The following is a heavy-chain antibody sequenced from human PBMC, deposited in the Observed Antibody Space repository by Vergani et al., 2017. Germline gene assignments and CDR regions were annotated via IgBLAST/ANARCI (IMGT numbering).Heavy chain of an antibody. V-gene: IGHV3-21*01. Sequence: EVQLVESGGGLVKPGGSLRLSCVASGFTFSHYSMNWVRQAPGKGLEWVSSISGNNDDVYYADSVKGRFTISRDNAKNSLYRDMRSLRAEDTDVYYFVRDVRFSLTWGQGTLVAVSS. J-gene: IGHJ3*01. D-gene: IGHD3-16*01. CDR1: GFTFSHYS. CDR2: ISGNNDDV. CDR3: VRDVRFSLT.